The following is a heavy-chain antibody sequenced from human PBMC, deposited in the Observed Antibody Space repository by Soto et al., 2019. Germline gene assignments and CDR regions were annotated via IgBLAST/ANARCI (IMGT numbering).Heavy chain of an antibody. CDR3: ARAPYGDFYYFED. CDR2: IYSGGNT. CDR1: GFTFNSNY. D-gene: IGHD4-17*01. V-gene: IGHV3-53*01. Sequence: PGGSLRLSCAASGFTFNSNYMSWVRQAPGKGLEWVSVIYSGGNTNYADSVKGRFTISRDNFKNTLHLQMNNLRAEDTALYYCARAPYGDFYYFEDWGQGTLVTVSS. J-gene: IGHJ4*02.